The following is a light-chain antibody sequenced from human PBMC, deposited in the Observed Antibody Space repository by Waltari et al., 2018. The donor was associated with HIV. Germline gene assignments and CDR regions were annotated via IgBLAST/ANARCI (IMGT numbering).Light chain of an antibody. CDR2: RNN. Sequence: QSVLTQPPSASGTPGQRVTISCSGSSSNIGSNYVYWYQQLPGTAPKLLIYRNNQRPSGVPDRFSGSKSGTSASLAISGLRSEDEADYYWAAWDDSLSAWVFGGGTKLTVL. CDR3: AAWDDSLSAWV. V-gene: IGLV1-47*01. CDR1: SSNIGSNY. J-gene: IGLJ3*02.